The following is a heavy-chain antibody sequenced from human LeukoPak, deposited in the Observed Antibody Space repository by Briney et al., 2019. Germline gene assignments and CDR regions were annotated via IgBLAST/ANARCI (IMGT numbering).Heavy chain of an antibody. CDR2: ISSSSYI. Sequence: GGSLRLSCAASGFTFSSYSMNWVRQAPGKGLEWVSSISSSSYIYYADSVKGRFTISRDNAKNSLYLQMNSLRAEDTAVYYCARTGTVTTYYFDYWGQGTLVTVSS. CDR3: ARTGTVTTYYFDY. J-gene: IGHJ4*02. CDR1: GFTFSSYS. V-gene: IGHV3-21*01. D-gene: IGHD4-11*01.